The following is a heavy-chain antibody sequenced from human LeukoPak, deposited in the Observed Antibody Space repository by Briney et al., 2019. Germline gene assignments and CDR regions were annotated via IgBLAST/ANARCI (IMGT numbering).Heavy chain of an antibody. D-gene: IGHD3-10*01. CDR2: IKQDGSEK. CDR3: ARDLVLLWFGELLGSGPFDY. V-gene: IGHV3-7*01. J-gene: IGHJ4*02. CDR1: GFTFSSYW. Sequence: GGSLRLSCAASGFTFSSYWMSWVRQAPGKGLEWAANIKQDGSEKYYVDSVKGRFTISRDNAKNSLYLQMNSLRAEDTAVYYCARDLVLLWFGELLGSGPFDYWGQGTLVTVSS.